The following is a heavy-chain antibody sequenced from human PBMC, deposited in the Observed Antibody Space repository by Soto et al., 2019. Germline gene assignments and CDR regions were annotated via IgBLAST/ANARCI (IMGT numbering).Heavy chain of an antibody. CDR3: ARDVPVAGTNPKRNWFDP. V-gene: IGHV1-46*01. CDR1: GYTFTIYY. Sequence: ASVKVSCKASGYTFTIYYMHWVRQAPGQGLEWMGIINPSGGSTSYAQKFQGRVTMTRDTSTSTVYMELSSLRSEDTAVYYCARDVPVAGTNPKRNWFDPWGQGTLVTVS. J-gene: IGHJ5*02. CDR2: INPSGGST. D-gene: IGHD6-19*01.